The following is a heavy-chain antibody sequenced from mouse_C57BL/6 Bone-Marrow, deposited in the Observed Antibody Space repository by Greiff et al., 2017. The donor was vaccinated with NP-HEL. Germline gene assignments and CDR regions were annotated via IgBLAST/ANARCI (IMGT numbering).Heavy chain of an antibody. CDR3: ATTVVATRYFDG. D-gene: IGHD1-1*01. Sequence: QVQLKESGPGLVQPSQSLSITCTVSGFSLTSYGVHWVRQSPGKGLEWLGVIWSGGSTDYNAAFISRLSISKDNSKSQVFFKMNSLQADDTAIYYCATTVVATRYFDGWGTGTTVTVSS. CDR1: GFSLTSYG. J-gene: IGHJ1*03. V-gene: IGHV2-2*01. CDR2: IWSGGST.